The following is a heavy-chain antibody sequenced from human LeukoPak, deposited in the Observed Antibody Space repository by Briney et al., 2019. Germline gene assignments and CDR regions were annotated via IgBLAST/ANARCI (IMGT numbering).Heavy chain of an antibody. J-gene: IGHJ4*02. CDR2: ISSSGSTI. CDR1: GFTFSDYY. D-gene: IGHD3-10*01. V-gene: IGHV3-11*04. Sequence: MTGGSLRLSCAASGFTFSDYYMSWIRQAPGKGLEWVSYISSSGSTIYYADSVKGRFTISRDNAKNSLYLQMNSLRAEDTAVYYCARAATPSYYYGSGSYFDYWGQGTLVTVSS. CDR3: ARAATPSYYYGSGSYFDY.